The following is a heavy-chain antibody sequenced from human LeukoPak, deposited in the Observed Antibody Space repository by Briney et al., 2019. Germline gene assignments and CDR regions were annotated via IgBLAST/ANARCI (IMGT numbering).Heavy chain of an antibody. CDR2: ISAYNGNT. V-gene: IGHV1-18*01. CDR1: GYTFTSYG. CDR3: ARDLGDYIVVVPAASVFDP. Sequence: GASVKVSCKASGYTFTSYGISWVRQAPGQGLEWMGWISAYNGNTNYAQKLQGRVTMTKDTSTSTAYMELRSLRSDDTAVYYCARDLGDYIVVVPAASVFDPWGQGTLVTVSP. J-gene: IGHJ5*02. D-gene: IGHD2-2*01.